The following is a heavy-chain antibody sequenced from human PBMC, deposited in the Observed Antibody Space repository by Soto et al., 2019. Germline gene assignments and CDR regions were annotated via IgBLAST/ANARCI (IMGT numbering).Heavy chain of an antibody. CDR2: IYYSGST. J-gene: IGHJ4*02. V-gene: IGHV4-31*03. D-gene: IGHD5-12*01. CDR1: GGSISSGGYY. Sequence: QVQLQESGPGLVKPSQTLSLTCTVSGGSISSGGYYWSWIRQHPGKGLEWIGYIYYSGSTYYNPSPQSRVTISVDTSKNQFSMKLSSVTAADTAVYYCARERWLQVRYFDYWGQGTLVTVSS. CDR3: ARERWLQVRYFDY.